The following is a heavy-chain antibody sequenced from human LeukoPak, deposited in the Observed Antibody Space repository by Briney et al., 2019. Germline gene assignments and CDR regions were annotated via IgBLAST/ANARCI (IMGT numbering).Heavy chain of an antibody. J-gene: IGHJ4*02. V-gene: IGHV3-9*01. CDR3: VRGGGPLLTLLVYFDY. Sequence: TGGSLRLSCAASGFTFDDYAMHWARQAPGKGLEWVSGISWNSGSIGYADSVKGRFTISRDNAKNSLYLQMNSLRAEDTALYYCVRGGGPLLTLLVYFDYWGQGTLVTVSS. CDR2: ISWNSGSI. D-gene: IGHD3-10*01. CDR1: GFTFDDYA.